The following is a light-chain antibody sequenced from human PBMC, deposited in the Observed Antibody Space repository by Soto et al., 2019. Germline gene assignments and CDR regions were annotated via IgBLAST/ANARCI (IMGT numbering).Light chain of an antibody. V-gene: IGLV1-47*01. CDR2: QNS. Sequence: QSALIQPPSVSGTPGQQISISCSGTNSNIARNYVYWYHQLPGAAPKVLIYQNSLRPSGVPDRISGSKSGTSASLAISGLRFEDEGDFYCASWDYNLRSQVFGGGTKVTVL. CDR1: NSNIARNY. J-gene: IGLJ3*02. CDR3: ASWDYNLRSQV.